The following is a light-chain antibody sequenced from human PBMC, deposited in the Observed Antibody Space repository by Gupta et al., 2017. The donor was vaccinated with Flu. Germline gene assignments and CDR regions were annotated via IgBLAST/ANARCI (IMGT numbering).Light chain of an antibody. CDR3: QSADSSGTYPLV. Sequence: QTARITCSGDALPKKYAYWYQHKPGQAPVLVIYKDSERPSGIPERFSGSSSGTTVTLTISGAQAEDEADYYCQSADSSGTYPLVFGGGTKLTVL. V-gene: IGLV3-25*03. CDR1: ALPKKY. J-gene: IGLJ3*02. CDR2: KDS.